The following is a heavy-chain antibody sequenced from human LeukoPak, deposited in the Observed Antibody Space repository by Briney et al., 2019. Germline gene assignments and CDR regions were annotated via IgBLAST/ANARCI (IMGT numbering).Heavy chain of an antibody. CDR2: ISAYNGNT. J-gene: IGHJ4*02. Sequence: EWMGWISAYNGNTNYAQKLQGRVTMTTDTSTSTAYMELRSLRSDDTAVYYCARELELNYWGQGTLVTVSS. CDR3: ARELELNY. D-gene: IGHD1-7*01. V-gene: IGHV1-18*01.